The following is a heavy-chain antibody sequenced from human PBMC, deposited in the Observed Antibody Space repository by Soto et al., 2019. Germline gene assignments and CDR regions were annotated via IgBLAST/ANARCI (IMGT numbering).Heavy chain of an antibody. Sequence: GGSLRLSCAASGFTFSSYSMNWVRQAPGKGLEWVSSISSSSSYIYYADSLKGRFTISRDKATDSLYLQMNSLRAEDTAVYYCARGSCSSTSCPIFYYYYYYMDVWGKGTTVTVSS. D-gene: IGHD2-2*01. CDR1: GFTFSSYS. V-gene: IGHV3-21*01. CDR2: ISSSSSYI. CDR3: ARGSCSSTSCPIFYYYYYYMDV. J-gene: IGHJ6*03.